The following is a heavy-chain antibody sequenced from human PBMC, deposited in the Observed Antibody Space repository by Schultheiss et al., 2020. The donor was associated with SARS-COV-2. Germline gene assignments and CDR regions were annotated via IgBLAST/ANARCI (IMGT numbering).Heavy chain of an antibody. J-gene: IGHJ3*02. CDR3: ASHRSGYSYGPDAFDI. V-gene: IGHV3-15*01. CDR1: GFTFSNAW. D-gene: IGHD5-18*01. Sequence: GESLKISCAASGFTFSNAWMSWVRQAPGKGLEWVGRIKSKTDGGTTDYAAPVKGRFTISRDDSKNTLYLQMNSLKTEDTAVYYCASHRSGYSYGPDAFDIWGQGTMVTVSS. CDR2: IKSKTDGGTT.